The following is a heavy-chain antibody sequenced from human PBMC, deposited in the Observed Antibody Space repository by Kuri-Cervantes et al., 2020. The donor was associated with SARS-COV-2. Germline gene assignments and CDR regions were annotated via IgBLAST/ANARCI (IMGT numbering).Heavy chain of an antibody. CDR2: IYYSGST. V-gene: IGHV4-59*12. CDR1: GGSISSYY. CDR3: AREGYCSSVSCFLFDY. D-gene: IGHD2-2*01. Sequence: ESLKISCTVSGGSISSYYWSWIRQPPGKGLEWIGYIYYSGSTNYNPSLKSRVTMSVDTSNNQFSLKLNSVTAADTAVYYCAREGYCSSVSCFLFDYWGQGMLVTVSS. J-gene: IGHJ4*02.